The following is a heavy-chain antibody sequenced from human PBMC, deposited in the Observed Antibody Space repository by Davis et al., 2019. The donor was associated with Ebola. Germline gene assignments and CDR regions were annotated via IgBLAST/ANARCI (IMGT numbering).Heavy chain of an antibody. J-gene: IGHJ3*02. CDR3: ARGGGWIQLWFLI. D-gene: IGHD5-18*01. CDR1: GFTFSAYT. V-gene: IGHV3-23*01. CDR2: ISGSGGST. Sequence: GESLKISCVGSGFTFSAYTMNWVRQAPGKGLEWVSAISGSGGSTYYADFVKGRFTISRDNSKNTLYLQMNSLRAEDTAVYYCARGGGWIQLWFLIWGQGTMVTVSS.